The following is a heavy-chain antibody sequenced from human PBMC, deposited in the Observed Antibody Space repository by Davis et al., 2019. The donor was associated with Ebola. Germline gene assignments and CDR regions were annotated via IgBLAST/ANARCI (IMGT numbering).Heavy chain of an antibody. CDR1: GYTFTGYY. J-gene: IGHJ3*02. V-gene: IGHV1-2*02. Sequence: ASVKVSCKASGYTFTGYYMHWVRQAPGQGLEWMGWINPNSGGTNYAQKFQGRVTMTRDTSISTAYMELSRLRSDDTAVYYCARHFVMTTVTLYAFDIWGQGTMVTVSS. CDR2: INPNSGGT. D-gene: IGHD4-17*01. CDR3: ARHFVMTTVTLYAFDI.